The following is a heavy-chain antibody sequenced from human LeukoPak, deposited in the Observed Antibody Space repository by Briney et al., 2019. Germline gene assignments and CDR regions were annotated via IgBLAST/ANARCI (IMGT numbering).Heavy chain of an antibody. J-gene: IGHJ4*02. CDR1: GFTLSNHW. Sequence: GGSLRLSCAASGFTLSNHWMIWVRQAPGKGLECVANIKQDGIEKYYLDSVKGRFTISRDNSKNTLYLQMNSLRAEDTAVYYCARSLLGELSLIDYWGQGTLVTVSS. CDR2: IKQDGIEK. V-gene: IGHV3-7*01. D-gene: IGHD3-16*02. CDR3: ARSLLGELSLIDY.